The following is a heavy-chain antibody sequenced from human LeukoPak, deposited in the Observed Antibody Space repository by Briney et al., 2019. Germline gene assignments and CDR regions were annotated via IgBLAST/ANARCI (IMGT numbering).Heavy chain of an antibody. V-gene: IGHV3-9*01. D-gene: IGHD1-26*01. CDR2: ISWNSGSI. CDR1: GFTFDDYA. CDR3: AKMLSYYRYYFDY. Sequence: GGSLRLSCAASGFTFDDYAMHWVRQAPGKGLEWVSGISWNSGSIGYADSVKGRFTISRDNAKNSLYLQMNSLRAEDTALYYCAKMLSYYRYYFDYWGQGTLVTVSS. J-gene: IGHJ4*02.